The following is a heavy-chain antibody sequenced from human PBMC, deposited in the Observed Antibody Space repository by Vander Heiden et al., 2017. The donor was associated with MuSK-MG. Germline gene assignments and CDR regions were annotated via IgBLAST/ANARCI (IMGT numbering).Heavy chain of an antibody. CDR1: GFTFSNYW. D-gene: IGHD3-10*01. CDR3: ARDRGADRFDS. J-gene: IGHJ4*02. CDR2: IKQDGSAK. V-gene: IGHV3-7*01. Sequence: EVHLVGSGGGLVQPGGSLRLSCATSGFTFSNYWMSWVRQAPGKGLEWVANIKQDGSAKYYVDSVKGRLTISRDNANNSLYLQMNSLRADDTAVYYCARDRGADRFDSWGQGTLVTVSS.